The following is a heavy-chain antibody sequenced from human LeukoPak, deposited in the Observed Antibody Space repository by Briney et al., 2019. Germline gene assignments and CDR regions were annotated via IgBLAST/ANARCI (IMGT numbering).Heavy chain of an antibody. Sequence: GGSLRLSCAASGFSLSSYVMHWVRQAPGKGLEWVAVISYDGTNKDYADSVKGRFTISRDNAKSSLCLQMNSLRAEDTAVYYCARGRGFGGYELKYYFDYWGQGTLVTVSS. V-gene: IGHV3-30*03. J-gene: IGHJ4*02. CDR3: ARGRGFGGYELKYYFDY. CDR2: ISYDGTNK. CDR1: GFSLSSYV. D-gene: IGHD5-12*01.